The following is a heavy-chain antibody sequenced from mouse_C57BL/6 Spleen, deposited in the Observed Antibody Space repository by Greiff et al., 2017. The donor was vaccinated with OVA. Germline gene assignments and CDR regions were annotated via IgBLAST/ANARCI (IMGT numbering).Heavy chain of an antibody. J-gene: IGHJ2*01. Sequence: EVNLVESGGGLVKPGGSLKLSCAASGFTFSSYAMSWVRQTPEKRLEWVATISDGGSYTYYPDNVKGRFTISRDNAKNNLYLQMSHLKSEDTAMYYCARSPYGNYFDYWGQGTTLTVSS. CDR1: GFTFSSYA. CDR2: ISDGGSYT. D-gene: IGHD2-1*01. V-gene: IGHV5-4*03. CDR3: ARSPYGNYFDY.